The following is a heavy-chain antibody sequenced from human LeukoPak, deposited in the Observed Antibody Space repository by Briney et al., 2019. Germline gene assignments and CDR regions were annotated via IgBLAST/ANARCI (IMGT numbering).Heavy chain of an antibody. Sequence: SETLSLTCTVSGGSISSGDYYWSWIRQPPGKGLEWIGYMYYSGSTYYNPSLKSRVTISVDTSKNQFSLKLSSVTAADTAVYYCASSYRNSGYDYSFDYWGQGTLVTVSS. J-gene: IGHJ4*02. CDR2: MYYSGST. D-gene: IGHD5-12*01. V-gene: IGHV4-30-4*01. CDR1: GGSISSGDYY. CDR3: ASSYRNSGYDYSFDY.